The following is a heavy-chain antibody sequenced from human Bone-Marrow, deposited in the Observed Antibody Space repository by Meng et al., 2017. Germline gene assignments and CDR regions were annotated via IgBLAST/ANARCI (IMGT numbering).Heavy chain of an antibody. CDR3: ARGGFGELLRRWFDP. D-gene: IGHD3-10*01. J-gene: IGHJ5*02. CDR2: IYPGDSDT. CDR1: GYSFTSYW. Sequence: GESLKISCKGSGYSFTSYWIGWVRQMPGKGLEWMGIIYPGDSDTRYSPSFRGQVTISADKSISTAYLQWSSLKASDTAMYYCARGGFGELLRRWFDPWGQGTLVTVSS. V-gene: IGHV5-51*01.